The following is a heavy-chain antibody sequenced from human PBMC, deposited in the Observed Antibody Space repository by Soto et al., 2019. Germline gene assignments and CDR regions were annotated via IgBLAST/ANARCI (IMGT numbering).Heavy chain of an antibody. D-gene: IGHD6-13*01. CDR1: GFTFSSYG. J-gene: IGHJ5*02. Sequence: QVQLVESGGGVVQPGRSLRLSCAASGFTFSSYGMHWVRQAPGKGLEWVAVIWYDGSNKYYADSVKGRFTISRDNSKNTLYLQMNSLRAKDTAVYYCARDRIAAAVLGWFDPWGKGTLVTVSS. CDR3: ARDRIAAAVLGWFDP. V-gene: IGHV3-33*01. CDR2: IWYDGSNK.